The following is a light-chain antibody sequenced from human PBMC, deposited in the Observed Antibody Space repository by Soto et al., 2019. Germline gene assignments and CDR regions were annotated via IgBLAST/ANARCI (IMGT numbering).Light chain of an antibody. CDR2: LGS. CDR3: MQPLQSWT. J-gene: IGKJ1*01. V-gene: IGKV3-20*01. Sequence: EIVLTQSPGTLSLSPGERATLSCRASQSVIRNYLVWYQQKPGQAPRLLIYLGSNRASGVPDRFSGSGSGTDFTLKISRVEAEDVGVYYCMQPLQSWTFGQGTKVDI. CDR1: QSVIRNY.